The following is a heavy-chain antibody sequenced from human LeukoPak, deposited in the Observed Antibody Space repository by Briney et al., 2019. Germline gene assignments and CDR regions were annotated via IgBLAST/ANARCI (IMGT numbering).Heavy chain of an antibody. J-gene: IGHJ6*03. Sequence: SQTLSLTCAISGDSVSSNSAAWNWIGQSPSRGLEWLGRTYYRSKWYNDYAVSVKSRITINPDTSKNQFSLQLNSVTPEDTAVYYCARGRGYCSSTSCYYYYMDVWGKGTTVTVSS. CDR3: ARGRGYCSSTSCYYYYMDV. D-gene: IGHD2-2*01. V-gene: IGHV6-1*01. CDR1: GDSVSSNSAA. CDR2: TYYRSKWYN.